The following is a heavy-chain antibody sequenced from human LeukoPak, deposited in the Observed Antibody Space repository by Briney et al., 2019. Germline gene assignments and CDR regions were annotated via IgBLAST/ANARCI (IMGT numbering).Heavy chain of an antibody. D-gene: IGHD6-19*01. J-gene: IGHJ1*01. Sequence: GGSLRLSCAASGFTFSSYAMSWVRQAPGKGLEWVAIIKQDGSEEFYVDPVKGRFIISRDNAKNSLYLQMNSLRVEDTAVYYCVGGTGWRLDSWGQGTLVTVSS. CDR1: GFTFSSYA. CDR3: VGGTGWRLDS. CDR2: IKQDGSEE. V-gene: IGHV3-7*05.